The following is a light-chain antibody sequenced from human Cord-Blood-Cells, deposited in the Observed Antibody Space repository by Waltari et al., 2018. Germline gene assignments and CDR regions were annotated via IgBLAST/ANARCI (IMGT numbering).Light chain of an antibody. CDR1: QSISSW. CDR3: QQYNSYSYS. J-gene: IGKJ2*03. V-gene: IGKV1-5*03. CDR2: KAS. Sequence: DIQITQTPSPLSASLGDRVTITCRASQSISSWLAWYQQKPGKAPKLLIYKASSLESGVQSRFSGSGSGTEFTLTISSLQPDDFATYYCQQYNSYSYSFGQGTKLEIK.